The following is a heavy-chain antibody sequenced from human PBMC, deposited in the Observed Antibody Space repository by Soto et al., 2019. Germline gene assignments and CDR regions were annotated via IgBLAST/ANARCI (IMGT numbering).Heavy chain of an antibody. J-gene: IGHJ4*02. CDR1: GYTFTSYA. D-gene: IGHD1-26*01. Sequence: QVQLVQSGAEVKKAGASVKVSCKASGYTFTSYAMHWVRQAPGQRLEWMGWINAGNGNTKYSQKFQGRVTITRDTSASTAYMELSSLRYEDTAVYYCARDLGVGAASDYWGQGTLVTVSS. CDR2: INAGNGNT. V-gene: IGHV1-3*01. CDR3: ARDLGVGAASDY.